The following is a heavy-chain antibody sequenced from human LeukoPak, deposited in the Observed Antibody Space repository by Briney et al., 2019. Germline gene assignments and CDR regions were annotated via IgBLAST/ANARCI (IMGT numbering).Heavy chain of an antibody. D-gene: IGHD3-22*01. V-gene: IGHV4-34*01. CDR3: ARGPQYYYDSSGYYGFDY. CDR1: GGSFSGYY. J-gene: IGHJ4*02. Sequence: SETLSLTCAVHGGSFSGYYWSWIRQPPGKGLEWIGEINHSGSTNYNPSLKSRVTISVDTSKNQFSLKLSSVTAADTAVYYCARGPQYYYDSSGYYGFDYWGQGTLITVSS. CDR2: INHSGST.